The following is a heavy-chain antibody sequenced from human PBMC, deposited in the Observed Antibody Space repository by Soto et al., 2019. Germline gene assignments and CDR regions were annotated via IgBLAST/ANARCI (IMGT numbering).Heavy chain of an antibody. J-gene: IGHJ4*02. CDR1: GGSFSGYY. V-gene: IGHV4-34*01. CDR3: ARGHPLRIVATPRGFDY. CDR2: INHSGST. D-gene: IGHD1-26*01. Sequence: SETLSLTCAVYGGSFSGYYWSWIRQPPGKGLEWIGEINHSGSTNYNPSLESRVSISVDTSKNQFSLRLSSVTAAESAVYYCARGHPLRIVATPRGFDYWGQGTLVTVSS.